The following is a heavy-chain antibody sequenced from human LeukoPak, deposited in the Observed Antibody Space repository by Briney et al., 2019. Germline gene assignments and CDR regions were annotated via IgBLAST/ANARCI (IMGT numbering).Heavy chain of an antibody. Sequence: GESLRLSCAASGFTFTNAWTTWVRQAPGKGLEWVGRIKSKGDGETTDYASFVKGRFSMSRDDSRATMYLQMYSLEAEDTAVYYCTTDLGATMIRGVIVSWGQGALVTVSS. CDR1: GFTFTNAW. D-gene: IGHD3-10*01. CDR3: TTDLGATMIRGVIVS. V-gene: IGHV3-15*05. CDR2: IKSKGDGETT. J-gene: IGHJ4*02.